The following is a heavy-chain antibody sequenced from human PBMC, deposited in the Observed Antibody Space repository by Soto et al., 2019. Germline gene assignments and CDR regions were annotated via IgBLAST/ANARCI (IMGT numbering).Heavy chain of an antibody. CDR3: AQYTCTTSSCNRWFDP. J-gene: IGHJ5*02. CDR1: GSGFTFSTYA. V-gene: IGHV3-23*01. D-gene: IGHD2-2*02. Sequence: EVKLLESGGGLVQPGGSLRLSCAASGSGFTFSTYAMTWVRQAPGRGLEWVSVISTDGETTNYADSVKGRFTISMDNSRNTLYLQMSALRADDSAIYYCAQYTCTTSSCNRWFDPWGQGTLVTVSS. CDR2: ISTDGETT.